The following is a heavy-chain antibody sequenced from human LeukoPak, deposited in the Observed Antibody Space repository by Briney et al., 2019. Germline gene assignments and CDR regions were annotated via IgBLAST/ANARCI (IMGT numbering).Heavy chain of an antibody. J-gene: IGHJ5*02. CDR2: IYYSGST. V-gene: IGHV4-39*01. Sequence: SETRSLTCTVSGGSISGSFYYWAWIRQPPGKGLEWIGRIYYSGSTYYNPSLKNRVSVSVDTSKNQFSLKLSSVTAADTALYYCVRHVLRFLEEKNWFDPWGQGTLVTVSS. D-gene: IGHD3-3*01. CDR3: VRHVLRFLEEKNWFDP. CDR1: GGSISGSFYY.